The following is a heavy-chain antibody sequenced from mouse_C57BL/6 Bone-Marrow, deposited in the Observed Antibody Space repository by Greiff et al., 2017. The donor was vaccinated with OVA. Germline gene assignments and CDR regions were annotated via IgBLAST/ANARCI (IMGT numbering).Heavy chain of an antibody. CDR2: ISNLAYSI. Sequence: EVQGVEPGGGLVQPGGSLKLSCAASGFTFSDYGMAWVRQAPRKGPEWVAFISNLAYSIYYADTVTGRFTISRENATNTPYLEMSSLRSEDTAMYYCARHEGYSPFAYWGQGTLVTVSS. D-gene: IGHD2-12*01. V-gene: IGHV5-15*01. CDR1: GFTFSDYG. CDR3: ARHEGYSPFAY. J-gene: IGHJ3*01.